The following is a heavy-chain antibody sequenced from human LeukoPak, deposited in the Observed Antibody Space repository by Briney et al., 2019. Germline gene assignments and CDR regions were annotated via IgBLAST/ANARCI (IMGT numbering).Heavy chain of an antibody. V-gene: IGHV6-1*01. Sequence: SQTLSLTCAISGDSVSSNSAAWNWIRQSPSRGLEWLGRTYYRSKWYNDYAVSVKSRITINPDTSKNQFSLQLNSVTPGDTAVYYCAREGGYCSGGSCYSYYYYYYHMDVWGKGTTVTVSS. J-gene: IGHJ6*03. CDR1: GDSVSSNSAA. CDR3: AREGGYCSGGSCYSYYYYYYHMDV. D-gene: IGHD2-15*01. CDR2: TYYRSKWYN.